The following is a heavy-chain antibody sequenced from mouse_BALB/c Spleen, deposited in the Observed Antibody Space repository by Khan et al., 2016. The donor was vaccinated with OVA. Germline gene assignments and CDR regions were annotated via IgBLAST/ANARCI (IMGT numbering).Heavy chain of an antibody. J-gene: IGHJ4*01. V-gene: IGHV2-6-5*01. CDR3: AKLLCTHYYAMDY. CDR1: GFSLTDYG. CDR2: IWGGGST. D-gene: IGHD2-1*01. Sequence: QVQLKQSGPGLVAPSQSLSITCTVSGFSLTDYGVSWIRQPPGKGLEWLGLIWGGGSTYYNSVLKSRLSISKENSKRQAFLKMNSLQTDDTAMYYCAKLLCTHYYAMDYWGQGTSVTVSS.